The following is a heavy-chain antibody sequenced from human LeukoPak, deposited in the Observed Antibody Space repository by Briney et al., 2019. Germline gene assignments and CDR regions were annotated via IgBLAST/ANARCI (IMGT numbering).Heavy chain of an antibody. V-gene: IGHV3-11*01. Sequence: GGSLRLSCAASGFIFSDYYMNWIRQTPGKGLEWLSYISSSGSNIHYADSLEGRFIISRDNTKNILYLQMNSLRADDTAVYYCARSDRGTSGWYANLWGQGTLVTVSS. CDR1: GFIFSDYY. D-gene: IGHD6-19*01. CDR3: ARSDRGTSGWYANL. CDR2: ISSSGSNI. J-gene: IGHJ5*02.